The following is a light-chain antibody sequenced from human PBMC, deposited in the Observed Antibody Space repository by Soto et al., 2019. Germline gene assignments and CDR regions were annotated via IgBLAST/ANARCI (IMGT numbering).Light chain of an antibody. V-gene: IGLV2-14*01. CDR3: VSYTTSASYV. Sequence: QSVLTQPACVSGSPGQSITISCTGTSSDVGNYIFVSWYRQHPGKAPKLMIYDINNRPSGVSNRFSGSKSGNTASLTISGLRAEDEADYYCVSYTTSASYVFGTGTKVTVL. CDR1: SSDVGNYIF. J-gene: IGLJ1*01. CDR2: DIN.